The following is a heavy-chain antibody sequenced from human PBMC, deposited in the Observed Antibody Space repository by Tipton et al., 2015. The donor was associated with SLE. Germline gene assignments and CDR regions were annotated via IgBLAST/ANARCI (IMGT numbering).Heavy chain of an antibody. CDR1: GFTFSSYW. V-gene: IGHV3-7*01. CDR3: ARDRLRLEMATMRSQDAFDI. J-gene: IGHJ3*02. CDR2: IKQDGSEK. D-gene: IGHD5-24*01. Sequence: SLRLSCTASGFTFSSYWMSWVRQAPGKGLEWVANIKQDGSEKYYVDSVKGRFTISRDNAKNSLYLQMNSLIAEDTAVYYCARDRLRLEMATMRSQDAFDIWGQGTMVTVSS.